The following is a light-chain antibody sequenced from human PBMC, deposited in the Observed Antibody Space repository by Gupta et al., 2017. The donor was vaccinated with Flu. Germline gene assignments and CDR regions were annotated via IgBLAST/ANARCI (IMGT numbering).Light chain of an antibody. J-gene: IGKJ1*01. Sequence: DIQMTQSPSTLSASVGDTVVISCRASQSIGTWLAWYQQKPGKSPKLLLYKASILESGVPSRFSGSGSGTEFSLTISSLQPDDFATYYCQQYNSDSWTFGQGTKVEIK. CDR3: QQYNSDSWT. CDR2: KAS. V-gene: IGKV1-5*03. CDR1: QSIGTW.